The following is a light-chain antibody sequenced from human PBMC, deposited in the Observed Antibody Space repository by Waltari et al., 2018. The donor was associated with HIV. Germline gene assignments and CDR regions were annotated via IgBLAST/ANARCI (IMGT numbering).Light chain of an antibody. CDR3: AAKDDTLNGWV. V-gene: IGLV1-44*01. CDR1: SSNIGTYT. J-gene: IGLJ3*02. CDR2: NNH. Sequence: QSVLTQPPSASGTPEQRVTISCSGSSSNIGTYTVNWYQQLPGTAPKLIIYNNHYRPSGGPDRFSGSKSGTSASLAISGLQSEDEADYYCAAKDDTLNGWVFGGGTKLTVL.